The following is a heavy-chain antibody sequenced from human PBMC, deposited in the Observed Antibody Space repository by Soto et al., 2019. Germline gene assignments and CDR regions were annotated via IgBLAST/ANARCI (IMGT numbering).Heavy chain of an antibody. J-gene: IGHJ6*03. CDR2: IKQDGSEK. Sequence: EVQVVESGGGLVQPGGSLRLSCAASGFTFSNHWMTWVRQAPGKGLEWVANIKQDGSEKYYVDSVKGRFPLSRDNAKNSLYLQMNSLRAEDTAVYYCSRDSAYCRSTSCYLSYYYYMDVWGKGTTVTVSS. CDR1: GFTFSNHW. V-gene: IGHV3-7*01. CDR3: SRDSAYCRSTSCYLSYYYYMDV. D-gene: IGHD2-2*01.